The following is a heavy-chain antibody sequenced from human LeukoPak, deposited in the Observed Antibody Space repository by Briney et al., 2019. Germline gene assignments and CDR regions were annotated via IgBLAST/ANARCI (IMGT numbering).Heavy chain of an antibody. Sequence: GGSLRLSCAASGFTFSSYWMHWVRQAPGKGLVWVSRINSDGSSTSYADSVKGRFTISRDNSKNTLYLQMNSLRAEDTAVYYCARLAGSLYYYYYGMDVWGQGTTVTVSS. V-gene: IGHV3-74*01. CDR1: GFTFSSYW. CDR2: INSDGSST. D-gene: IGHD2-2*02. CDR3: ARLAGSLYYYYYGMDV. J-gene: IGHJ6*02.